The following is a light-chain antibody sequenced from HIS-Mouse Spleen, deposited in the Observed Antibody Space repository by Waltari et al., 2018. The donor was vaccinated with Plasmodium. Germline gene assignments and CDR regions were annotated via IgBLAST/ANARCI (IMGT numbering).Light chain of an antibody. Sequence: QSALTQPASVSGSPGQSITISCTGTSSDVGGYNYVSWYQQHPGIAPKHMIYDVSNRPSGVSNRFSGSKSGNTASLTISGLQAEDEADYYCSSYTSSSTLVFGGGTKLTVL. J-gene: IGLJ3*02. CDR1: SSDVGGYNY. CDR3: SSYTSSSTLV. V-gene: IGLV2-14*03. CDR2: DVS.